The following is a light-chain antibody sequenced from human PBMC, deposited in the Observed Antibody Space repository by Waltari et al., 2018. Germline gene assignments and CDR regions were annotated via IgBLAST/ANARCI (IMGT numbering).Light chain of an antibody. J-gene: IGKJ1*01. CDR1: QSVSSSY. CDR2: GAS. Sequence: EIVVTQSPGTLSLSPGERATLSCRASQSVSSSYLAWYQQKPGQAPRLLISGASSRATGIPDRFSGSGSGTDFTLTISRLEPEDFAVYYCPQYGSSPRTFGQGTKVEIK. V-gene: IGKV3-20*01. CDR3: PQYGSSPRT.